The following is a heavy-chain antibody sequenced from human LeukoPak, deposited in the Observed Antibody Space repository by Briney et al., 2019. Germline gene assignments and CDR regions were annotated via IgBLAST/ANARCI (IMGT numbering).Heavy chain of an antibody. CDR1: GFTFSSAW. V-gene: IGHV3-23*01. D-gene: IGHD5-12*01. Sequence: GGSLRLSCAASGFTFSSAWMSWVRQAPGKGLEWVSAISGSGGSTYYADSVKGRFTISRDNSKNTLYLQMNSLRAEDTAVYYCAKDAGNESGSLDYWGQGTLVTVSS. J-gene: IGHJ4*02. CDR2: ISGSGGST. CDR3: AKDAGNESGSLDY.